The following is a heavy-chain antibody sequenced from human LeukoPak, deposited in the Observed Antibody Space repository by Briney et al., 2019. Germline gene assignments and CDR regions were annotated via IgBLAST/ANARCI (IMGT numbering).Heavy chain of an antibody. Sequence: GGSLRLSCAASGFTFSSYSMNWVRQAPGKGLEWVASISSSSSYIYYADSVKGRFTISRDNAKNSLYLQMNSLRAEDTAVYYCARDGGRGFNYGLYYFDHWGQGTLVTVSS. CDR2: ISSSSSYI. CDR3: ARDGGRGFNYGLYYFDH. CDR1: GFTFSSYS. D-gene: IGHD5-18*01. V-gene: IGHV3-21*04. J-gene: IGHJ4*02.